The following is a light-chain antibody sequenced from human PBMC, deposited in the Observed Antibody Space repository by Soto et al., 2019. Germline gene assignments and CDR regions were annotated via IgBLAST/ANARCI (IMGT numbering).Light chain of an antibody. V-gene: IGKV1-39*01. CDR3: QQRDSRPLT. J-gene: IGKJ3*01. CDR2: EAS. Sequence: DIQMTQSPSSLSASVGDRVTITCRASQSISSHLNWYQQKPGKAPQLLIYEASSLQGGVPSRFSGSGSGTDFTLPISRLQADDFAIYYCQQRDSRPLTFGPGTRVDIQ. CDR1: QSISSH.